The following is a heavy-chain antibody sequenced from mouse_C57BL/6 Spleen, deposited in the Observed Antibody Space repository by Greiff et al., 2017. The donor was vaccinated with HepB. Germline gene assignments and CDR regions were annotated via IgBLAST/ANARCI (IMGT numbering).Heavy chain of an antibody. D-gene: IGHD1-1*01. CDR2: INPNNGGT. Sequence: EVKLVESGPELVKPGASVKMSCKASGYTFTDYNMHWVKQSHGKSLEWIGYINPNNGGTSYNQKFKGKATLTVNKSSSTAYMELRSLTSEDSAVYYCARRNYGSRGGYFDYWGQGTTLTVSS. CDR1: GYTFTDYN. V-gene: IGHV1-22*01. CDR3: ARRNYGSRGGYFDY. J-gene: IGHJ2*01.